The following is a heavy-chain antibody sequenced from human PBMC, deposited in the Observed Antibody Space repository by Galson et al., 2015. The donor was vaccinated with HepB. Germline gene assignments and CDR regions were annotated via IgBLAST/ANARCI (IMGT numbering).Heavy chain of an antibody. D-gene: IGHD3-10*01. CDR1: GGTFSSYA. V-gene: IGHV1-69*10. CDR3: ARGDHTMVQGVNYYYYMDV. J-gene: IGHJ6*03. CDR2: IIPILGIA. Sequence: SVKVSCKASGGTFSSYAISWVRQAPGQGLEWMGGIIPILGIANYAQKFQGRVTITADKSTSTAYMELSSLRSEDTAVYYCARGDHTMVQGVNYYYYMDVWGKGTTVTVSS.